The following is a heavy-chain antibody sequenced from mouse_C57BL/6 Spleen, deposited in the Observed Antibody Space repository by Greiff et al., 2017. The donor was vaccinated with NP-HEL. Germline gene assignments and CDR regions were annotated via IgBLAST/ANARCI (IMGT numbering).Heavy chain of an antibody. J-gene: IGHJ1*03. V-gene: IGHV1-59*01. CDR2: IDPSDSYT. D-gene: IGHD1-1*01. CDR3: ARGIYYYGSSLYWYFDV. Sequence: QVHLQQPGAELVRPGPSVKLSCKASGYTFTSYWMHWVKQRPGQGLEWIGVIDPSDSYTNYNQKFKGKATLTVDTSSSTAYMQLSSLTSEDSAVYYCARGIYYYGSSLYWYFDVWGTGTTVTVSS. CDR1: GYTFTSYW.